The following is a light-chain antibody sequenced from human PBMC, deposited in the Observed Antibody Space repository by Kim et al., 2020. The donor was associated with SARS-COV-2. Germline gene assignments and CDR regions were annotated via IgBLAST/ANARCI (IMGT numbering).Light chain of an antibody. CDR3: ATWDSGLTSGGL. CDR1: TTNIAKNY. J-gene: IGLJ3*02. CDR2: NKK. Sequence: KVSSPFFASTTNIAKNYISCYQHHPQTAPILILYNKKMRPSAIPARFTCSNSGTSATMSITGLQAEAEDDYYCATWDSGLTSGGLFGAGTKLTVL. V-gene: IGLV1-51*01.